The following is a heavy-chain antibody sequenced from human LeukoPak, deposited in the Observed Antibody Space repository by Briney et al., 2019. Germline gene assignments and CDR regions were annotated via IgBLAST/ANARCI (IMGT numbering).Heavy chain of an antibody. V-gene: IGHV3-23*01. J-gene: IGHJ4*02. CDR3: AKRSGGPSPFDY. CDR2: ISGAGRSI. CDR1: GFSFSSYG. D-gene: IGHD3-3*01. Sequence: GGSLRLSCAASGFSFSSYGMTWVRQAPGKGLEWVSVISGAGRSIYYADSVKGRFTISRDNSKNTLYLQMNSLRADDTAVYYCAKRSGGPSPFDYWGQGALVTVSS.